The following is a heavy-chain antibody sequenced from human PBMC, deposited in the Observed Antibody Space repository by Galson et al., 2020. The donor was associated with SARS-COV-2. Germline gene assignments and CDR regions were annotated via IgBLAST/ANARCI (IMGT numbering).Heavy chain of an antibody. CDR1: GGSISSGDYS. D-gene: IGHD3-22*01. Sequence: SETLSLTCTVYGGSISSGDYSWNRIRQPPGQGLEWLGYIYSSGSTYYNPSLKSRVAISIGTSKNQFYLKLSSVTAAATAGYYCGRASRYFDGSGDTWGQGTLVTVSS. J-gene: IGHJ5*02. CDR3: GRASRYFDGSGDT. CDR2: IYSSGST. V-gene: IGHV4-30-4*08.